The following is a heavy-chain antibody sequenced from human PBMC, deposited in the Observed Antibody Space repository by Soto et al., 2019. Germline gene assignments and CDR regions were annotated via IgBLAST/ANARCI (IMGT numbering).Heavy chain of an antibody. V-gene: IGHV3-9*01. CDR1: GFTCDDYA. CDR3: AKAIAAACHAYFDY. J-gene: IGHJ4*02. CDR2: ISWNSGSI. D-gene: IGHD6-13*01. Sequence: EVQLVESGGGLVQPGRSLRLSCAASGFTCDDYAMHWVRQAPGKGLEWVSGISWNSGSIGYADSVKGRFTISRDNAKNSLYLKMNSLRAEDTALYYCAKAIAAACHAYFDYWGQGTLVTVSS.